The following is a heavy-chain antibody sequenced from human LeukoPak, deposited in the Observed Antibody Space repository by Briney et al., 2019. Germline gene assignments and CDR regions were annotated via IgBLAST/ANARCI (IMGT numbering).Heavy chain of an antibody. D-gene: IGHD2-15*01. J-gene: IGHJ4*02. Sequence: SETLSLTCAVSGGSISSGSYSWSWIRQPTGKGLEWIGYMFYTGSTYYNPSLKSRVTISVDTSKNQFSLKLSSVTAADTAVYYCARVICSGGSCRFDYWGQGTLVTVSS. V-gene: IGHV4-30-4*07. CDR1: GGSISSGSYS. CDR3: ARVICSGGSCRFDY. CDR2: MFYTGST.